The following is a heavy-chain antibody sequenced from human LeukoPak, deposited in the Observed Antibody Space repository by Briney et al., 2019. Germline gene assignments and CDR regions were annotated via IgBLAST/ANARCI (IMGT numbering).Heavy chain of an antibody. J-gene: IGHJ6*02. CDR2: ISYDGCNK. V-gene: IGHV3-30*18. CDR1: GLTFSSYR. Sequence: GVSQTLPCTASGLTFSSYRMHGVRQAPGKGLVWVVVISYDGCNKYYADSVKGRFTIYRDHYKNTLYLQMNSVRAEDTDVYYCVKGNGALVYYGMDVWGQGTTVSVSS. D-gene: IGHD4-17*01. CDR3: VKGNGALVYYGMDV.